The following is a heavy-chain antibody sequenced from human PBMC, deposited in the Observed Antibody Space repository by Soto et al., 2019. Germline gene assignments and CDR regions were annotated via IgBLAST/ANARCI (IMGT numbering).Heavy chain of an antibody. Sequence: GGSLRLSCAASGFTFSSYGMHWVRQAPGKGLEWVAVISYDGSNKYYADSVKGRFTISRDNSKNTLYLQMNSLRAEDTAVYYCAKGGYSSSSPPYYYGMDVWGQGTTVTVSS. CDR2: ISYDGSNK. J-gene: IGHJ6*02. CDR3: AKGGYSSSSPPYYYGMDV. V-gene: IGHV3-30*18. CDR1: GFTFSSYG. D-gene: IGHD6-6*01.